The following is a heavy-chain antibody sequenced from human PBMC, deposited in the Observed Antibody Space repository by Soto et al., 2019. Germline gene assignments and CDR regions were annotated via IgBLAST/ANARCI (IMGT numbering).Heavy chain of an antibody. CDR3: AKDRSLAAGYYFDD. Sequence: EVQLVESGGGLVQPGRSLRLSCAASGFTFDDYAMHWVRQAPGKGLEWVSGISWNSGSIGYADSVKGRFTIARDNAKNPLYLQMNSLRTEDTALYYCAKDRSLAAGYYFDDWGQGTLVTVSS. CDR2: ISWNSGSI. V-gene: IGHV3-9*01. CDR1: GFTFDDYA. D-gene: IGHD6-13*01. J-gene: IGHJ4*02.